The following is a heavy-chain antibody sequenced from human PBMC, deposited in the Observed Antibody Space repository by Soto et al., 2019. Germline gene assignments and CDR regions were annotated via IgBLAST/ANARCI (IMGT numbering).Heavy chain of an antibody. CDR1: GGTFSSYA. D-gene: IGHD6-13*01. V-gene: IGHV1-69*01. CDR3: VRSYSSSWYSYYYYGMDV. CDR2: IIRIFGTA. Sequence: QVQLVQSGAEVKKPGSSVKVSCKASGGTFSSYAISWVRQAPGQGLEWMGGIIRIFGTANYAQKFQGRVTITADESTSTAYIELSSLRSEDTAVYYCVRSYSSSWYSYYYYGMDVWGQGTTFTVS. J-gene: IGHJ6*02.